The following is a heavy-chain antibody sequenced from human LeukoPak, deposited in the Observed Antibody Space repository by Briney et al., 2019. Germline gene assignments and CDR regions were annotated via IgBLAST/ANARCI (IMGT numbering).Heavy chain of an antibody. D-gene: IGHD2-15*01. CDR3: AKGVGYCSGGSCQQFDY. Sequence: GGSLRLSCAASGFTLSSYAMSWVRQAPGKGLEWVSATSDTGNTYHADSVKGRFTISRDNSKNTLYLQMNSLRAEDTAVYYCAKGVGYCSGGSCQQFDYWGQGTLVTVSS. J-gene: IGHJ4*02. CDR1: GFTLSSYA. CDR2: TSDTGNT. V-gene: IGHV3-23*01.